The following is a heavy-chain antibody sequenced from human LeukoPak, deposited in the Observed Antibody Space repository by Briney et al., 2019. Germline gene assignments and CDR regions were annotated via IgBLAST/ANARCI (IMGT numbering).Heavy chain of an antibody. J-gene: IGHJ5*02. CDR1: GYTFTGYY. CDR3: ARGVIVVVVAESWFDP. D-gene: IGHD2-15*01. V-gene: IGHV1-2*02. Sequence: ASVKVSCKASGYTFTGYYMHWVRQAPGQGLEWMGWINPNSGGTNYAQKFQGRVTMTRDTSISTAYMELSRLRSDDTAVYYCARGVIVVVVAESWFDPWGQGTLVTVSS. CDR2: INPNSGGT.